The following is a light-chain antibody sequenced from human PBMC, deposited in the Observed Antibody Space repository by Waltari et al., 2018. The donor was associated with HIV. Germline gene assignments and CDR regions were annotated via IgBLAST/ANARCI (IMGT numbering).Light chain of an antibody. V-gene: IGKV1-12*01. J-gene: IGKJ1*01. CDR1: QPVSSW. CDR2: ATS. CDR3: QQASSFPWT. Sequence: DIEMTQSPSSVSASLGDTLTITCRASQPVSSWLTWYQQRPGKSPEVLIFATSILQTGVPSRFSGRGSGTNFTLTTNSLQPEEFATYYCQQASSFPWTFGQGTKVEVK.